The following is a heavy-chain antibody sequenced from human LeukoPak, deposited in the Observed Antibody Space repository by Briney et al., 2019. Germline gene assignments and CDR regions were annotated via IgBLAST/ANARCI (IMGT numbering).Heavy chain of an antibody. Sequence: SETLSLTCTVSGGSISSYYWSWVRQPPGKGLEWVGYIYYSGSTNYNPSLKSRVTISVDTSKNQFSLKLSSVTAADTAVYYCAREDRSGWYTRWFDPWGQGTLVTVSS. D-gene: IGHD6-19*01. V-gene: IGHV4-59*01. J-gene: IGHJ5*02. CDR3: AREDRSGWYTRWFDP. CDR1: GGSISSYY. CDR2: IYYSGST.